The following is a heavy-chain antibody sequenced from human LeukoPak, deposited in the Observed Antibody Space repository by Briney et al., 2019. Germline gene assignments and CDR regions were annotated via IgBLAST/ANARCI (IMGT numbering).Heavy chain of an antibody. CDR3: ARWDYGSPFDY. CDR2: ISSSGSTI. Sequence: PGGSLRLSCAASGFTFSSYEMNWVRQAPGKGLEWVSYISSSGSTIYYADSVKGRFTTSRDNAKNSLYLQMNSLRAEDTAVYYCARWDYGSPFDYWGQGTLVTVSS. J-gene: IGHJ4*02. CDR1: GFTFSSYE. V-gene: IGHV3-48*03. D-gene: IGHD3-10*01.